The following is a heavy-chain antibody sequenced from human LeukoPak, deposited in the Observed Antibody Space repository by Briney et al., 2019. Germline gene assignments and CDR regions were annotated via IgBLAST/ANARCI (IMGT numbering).Heavy chain of an antibody. CDR3: AKRSGSSYGYFDY. J-gene: IGHJ4*02. Sequence: GGSLRLSCVASGFSFSSYAMSWVRQAPGKGLEXXSAITGSGESTDYADSVKGRFTISRDNSKNTLYLQMNSLRAEDTAVYYCAKRSGSSYGYFDYWGQGTLVTVSS. D-gene: IGHD3-10*01. CDR2: ITGSGEST. V-gene: IGHV3-23*01. CDR1: GFSFSSYA.